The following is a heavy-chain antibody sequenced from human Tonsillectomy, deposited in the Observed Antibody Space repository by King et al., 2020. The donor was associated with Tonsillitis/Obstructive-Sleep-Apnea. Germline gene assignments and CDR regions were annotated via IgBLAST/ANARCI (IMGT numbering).Heavy chain of an antibody. V-gene: IGHV4-59*01. D-gene: IGHD3-22*01. CDR2: IYYSGST. CDR3: ARDWDYYDRSGYSVVAFDI. Sequence: VQLQESGPGLMKPSETLSLTCTVSGGSISSYYWSWFRQPPGKGLEWIGYIYYSGSTNYNPSLKSRVTISVDTSKNQFSLKLSSVTAADTAVYYYARDWDYYDRSGYSVVAFDIWGQGTMVTVSS. J-gene: IGHJ3*02. CDR1: GGSISSYY.